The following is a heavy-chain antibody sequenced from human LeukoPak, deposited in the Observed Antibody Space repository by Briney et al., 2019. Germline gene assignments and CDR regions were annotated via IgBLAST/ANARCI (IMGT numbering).Heavy chain of an antibody. CDR2: IYHSVST. D-gene: IGHD2-15*01. CDR3: ASFNCSGGSCYSVDP. Sequence: SETLSLTCAVSGGSISSNSYYWGWIRQPPGKGLEWIGSIYHSVSTYYNPSLKSRVTISVDTSKNQFSLKLSSVTAADTAVYYCASFNCSGGSCYSVDPWGQGTLVTVSS. CDR1: GGSISSNSYY. V-gene: IGHV4-39*07. J-gene: IGHJ5*02.